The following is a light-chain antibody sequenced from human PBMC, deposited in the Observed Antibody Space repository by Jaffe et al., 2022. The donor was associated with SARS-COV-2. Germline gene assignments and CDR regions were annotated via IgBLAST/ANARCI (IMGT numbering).Light chain of an antibody. CDR3: SSYTSSSIRYV. CDR2: EVS. V-gene: IGLV2-18*02. CDR1: SSDVGSYNR. J-gene: IGLJ1*01. Sequence: QSALTQPPSVSGSPGQSVTISCTGTSSDVGSYNRVSWYQQPPGTAPKLMIYEVSNRPSGVPDRFSGSKSGNTASLTISGLQAEDEADYFCSSYTSSSIRYVFGTGTKVTVL.